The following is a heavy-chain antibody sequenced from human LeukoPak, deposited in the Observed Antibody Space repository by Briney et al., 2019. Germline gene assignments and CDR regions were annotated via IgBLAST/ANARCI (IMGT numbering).Heavy chain of an antibody. CDR1: GFTFSSYW. J-gene: IGHJ4*02. Sequence: QPGGSLRLSCTASGFTFSSYWMSWVRQAPEKGLEWVANINQDGSAQYYVDSVKGRFTISRDNAKNSLCLQMSSLRAEDTAVYYSGPRKDISSNAYDYWGQGTLVTVSS. D-gene: IGHD2-15*01. CDR3: GPRKDISSNAYDY. V-gene: IGHV3-7*05. CDR2: INQDGSAQ.